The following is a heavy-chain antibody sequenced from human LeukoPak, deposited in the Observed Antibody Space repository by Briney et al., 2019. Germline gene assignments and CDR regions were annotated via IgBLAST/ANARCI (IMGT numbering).Heavy chain of an antibody. Sequence: PGGSLRLSCAASGFTFSSYAMSWARQAPGKGLECVSGISGSGGTTYYADSVKGRFSISRDNSKNTLYLQMNSLRAEDTAIYYCAKGSRYYYDGTGQFQYYYYMDVWGKGTTVTVSS. V-gene: IGHV3-23*01. D-gene: IGHD3-22*01. CDR3: AKGSRYYYDGTGQFQYYYYMDV. J-gene: IGHJ6*03. CDR2: ISGSGGTT. CDR1: GFTFSSYA.